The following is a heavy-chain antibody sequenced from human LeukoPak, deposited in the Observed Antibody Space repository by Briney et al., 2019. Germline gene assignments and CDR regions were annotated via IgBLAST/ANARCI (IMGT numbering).Heavy chain of an antibody. D-gene: IGHD2-2*01. CDR2: IYSGGST. CDR3: ARAQDIVVVPAAIAYYYYGMDV. V-gene: IGHV3-53*01. Sequence: GGSLRLSCAASGFTVSSNYMSWVRQAPGKGLEWVSVIYSGGSTYYADSVKGRFTISRDNSKNTLYLQMNSLRAEDTAVHYCARAQDIVVVPAAIAYYYYGMDVWGQGTTVTVSS. CDR1: GFTVSSNY. J-gene: IGHJ6*02.